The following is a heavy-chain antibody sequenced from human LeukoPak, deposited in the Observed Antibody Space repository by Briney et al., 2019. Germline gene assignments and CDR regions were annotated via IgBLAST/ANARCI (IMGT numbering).Heavy chain of an antibody. J-gene: IGHJ4*02. CDR3: PRLYYYDSSGYQLFDY. D-gene: IGHD3-22*01. CDR1: GFTFSGSA. CDR2: IRSKANSYAT. V-gene: IGHV3-73*01. Sequence: GGSLRLSCAASGFTFSGSAMHWVRQASGKGLEWVGRIRSKANSYATAYAASVKGRFTISRDDSKNTAYLQMNSLKTEDTAVDYCPRLYYYDSSGYQLFDYWGQGTLVTVSS.